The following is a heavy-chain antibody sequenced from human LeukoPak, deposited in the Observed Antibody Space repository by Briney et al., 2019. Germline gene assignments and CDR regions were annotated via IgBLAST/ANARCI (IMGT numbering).Heavy chain of an antibody. CDR3: ARDGPPYCGGDCYSRYFQH. CDR2: IDYSGST. J-gene: IGHJ1*01. CDR1: GGSISSGDYY. Sequence: SQTLSLTCTVSGGSISSGDYYWSWIRQPPGNCLEWLGYIDYSGSTYYNPSLKSRVTISVDTSKNQFSLKLISVTAADTAVYYCARDGPPYCGGDCYSRYFQHWGQGTLVTVSS. V-gene: IGHV4-30-4*08. D-gene: IGHD2-21*01.